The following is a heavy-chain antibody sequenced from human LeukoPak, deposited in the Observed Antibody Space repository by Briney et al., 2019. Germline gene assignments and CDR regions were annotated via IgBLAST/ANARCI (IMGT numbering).Heavy chain of an antibody. J-gene: IGHJ5*02. V-gene: IGHV3-9*01. D-gene: IGHD1-1*01. CDR3: AKDRTGTTGADWFDP. CDR1: GFTFDDYA. CDR2: IGWNSGSI. Sequence: GGSLRLSCAASGFTFDDYAMHWVRQAPGKGLEWVSGIGWNSGSIGYADSVKGRFTISRDNAKNSLYLQMNSLRAEDTAVYYCAKDRTGTTGADWFDPWGQGTLVTVSS.